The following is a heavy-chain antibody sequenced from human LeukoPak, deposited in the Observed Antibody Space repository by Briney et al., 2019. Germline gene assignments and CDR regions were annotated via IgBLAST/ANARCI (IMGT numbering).Heavy chain of an antibody. CDR1: GFTFSSYG. CDR2: ISYDGSNK. D-gene: IGHD2-15*01. V-gene: IGHV3-30*18. J-gene: IGHJ4*02. CDR3: AKGGGLYCSGGSCYSLYFGY. Sequence: PGGSLRLSCAASGFTFSSYGMHWVRQAPGKGLEWVAVISYDGSNKYYADSVKGRFTISRDNSKNTLHLQMNSLRAEDTAVYYCAKGGGLYCSGGSCYSLYFGYWGQGTLVTVSS.